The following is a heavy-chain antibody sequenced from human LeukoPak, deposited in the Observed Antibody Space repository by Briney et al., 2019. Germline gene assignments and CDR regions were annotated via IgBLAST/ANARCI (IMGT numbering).Heavy chain of an antibody. CDR2: IKQDGSEK. J-gene: IGHJ3*02. CDR3: ARDSGYSYGRDAFDI. D-gene: IGHD5-18*01. Sequence: GGSLRLSCAASGFTFSSYWMSWVRQAPGKGPEWVANIKQDGSEKYYVDSVKGRFTISRDNAKNSLYLQMNSLRAEDTAVYYCARDSGYSYGRDAFDIWGQGTMVTVSS. V-gene: IGHV3-7*01. CDR1: GFTFSSYW.